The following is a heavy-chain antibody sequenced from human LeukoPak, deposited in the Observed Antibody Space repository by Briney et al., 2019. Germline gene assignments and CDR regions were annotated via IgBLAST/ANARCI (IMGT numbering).Heavy chain of an antibody. J-gene: IGHJ3*02. D-gene: IGHD5-12*01. CDR3: AKDRQDIVATITAFDI. CDR1: GFTFDDYA. Sequence: GGSLRLSCAASGFTFDDYAMHWVRQAPGKGLEWVSGISWNSGSIGYADSVKGRFTISRDNAKNSLYLQMNSLRAEDTALYYCAKDRQDIVATITAFDIWGQGTMVTVSS. V-gene: IGHV3-9*01. CDR2: ISWNSGSI.